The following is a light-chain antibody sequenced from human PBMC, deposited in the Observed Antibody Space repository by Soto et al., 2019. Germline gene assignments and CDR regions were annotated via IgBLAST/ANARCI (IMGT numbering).Light chain of an antibody. CDR2: GAS. CDR3: QPYDSSIT. CDR1: QSVSSSY. Sequence: EIVMTQSPATLAGSPGERATLSCRASQSVSSSYLAWYQQKPGQAPRFLIYGASSRATGIPDRFSGIGSGTDFTLTISRMEPEDFAVYYCQPYDSSITFGQGTRLEIK. V-gene: IGKV3-20*01. J-gene: IGKJ5*01.